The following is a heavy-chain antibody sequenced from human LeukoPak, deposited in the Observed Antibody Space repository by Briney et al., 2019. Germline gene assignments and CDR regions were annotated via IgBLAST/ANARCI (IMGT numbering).Heavy chain of an antibody. CDR2: IIPIFGTA. Sequence: SVKVSYKPSGGTFRSYAVSWVRQAPGQGVEWMGGIIPIFGTANYEQKSQVRVPITTVESTSTAYMDLSSLSSEDTAVYYCAITSDFWSGSSQYYFDYWGQGTLVTVSS. CDR3: AITSDFWSGSSQYYFDY. J-gene: IGHJ4*02. CDR1: GGTFRSYA. V-gene: IGHV1-69*05. D-gene: IGHD3-3*01.